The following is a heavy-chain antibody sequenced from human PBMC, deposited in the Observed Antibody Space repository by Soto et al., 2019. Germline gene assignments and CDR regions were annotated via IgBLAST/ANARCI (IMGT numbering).Heavy chain of an antibody. CDR2: MNPNTGNS. CDR3: ARRAETDGWNGFGADKYYFDF. CDR1: GYRFISYD. Sequence: ASVKVSCKASGYRFISYDIYWVRQATGQGLEWMGWMNPNTGNSGYAQKFQGRVTMTSDTSISTAHMELNSLRSEDTAVYYCARRAETDGWNGFGADKYYFDFWGQGTLVTAPQ. D-gene: IGHD1-1*01. J-gene: IGHJ4*02. V-gene: IGHV1-8*01.